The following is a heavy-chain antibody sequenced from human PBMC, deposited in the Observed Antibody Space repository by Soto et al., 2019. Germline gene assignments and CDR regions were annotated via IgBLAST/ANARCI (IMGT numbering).Heavy chain of an antibody. J-gene: IGHJ4*02. CDR1: GFTFSSYS. V-gene: IGHV3-48*01. D-gene: IGHD2-15*01. CDR2: ISRSSSTI. Sequence: GGSLRLSCAASGFTFSSYSMNWVRQAPGKGLEWVSYISRSSSTIYYANSGKGRFTISRDNAKNSLYLQMNSLRAEDTAVYYCARDLVVVVAATPSVHDYWGQGTLVTVSS. CDR3: ARDLVVVVAATPSVHDY.